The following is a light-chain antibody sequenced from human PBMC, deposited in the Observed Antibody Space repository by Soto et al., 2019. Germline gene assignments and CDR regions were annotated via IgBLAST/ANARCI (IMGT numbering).Light chain of an antibody. CDR1: SSDVGSFNF. CDR3: CSYAGSITFV. CDR2: GVT. Sequence: QSALTQPASVSGSPGQSITISCTGTSSDVGSFNFVSWYQQYPGKAPKLMIYGVTKRPSGVSNRFSGSKSGNTASLTISGLQAEDEAEYYCCSYAGSITFVFGTGTKLTVL. V-gene: IGLV2-23*02. J-gene: IGLJ1*01.